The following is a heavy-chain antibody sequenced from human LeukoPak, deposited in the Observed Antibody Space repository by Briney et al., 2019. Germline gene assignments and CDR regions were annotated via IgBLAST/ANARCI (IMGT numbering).Heavy chain of an antibody. Sequence: PGGSLRLSCAASGFTFSSYNMNWVRQAPGKGLEWVSFISGSSSIIYYADSVKGRFTISRDNAKSSLYLQMNSLRAEDTAVYYCAKDFTRPGYYDILTGYYSGDARFDYWGQGTLVTVSS. CDR2: ISGSSSII. J-gene: IGHJ4*02. D-gene: IGHD3-9*01. CDR1: GFTFSSYN. V-gene: IGHV3-48*04. CDR3: AKDFTRPGYYDILTGYYSGDARFDY.